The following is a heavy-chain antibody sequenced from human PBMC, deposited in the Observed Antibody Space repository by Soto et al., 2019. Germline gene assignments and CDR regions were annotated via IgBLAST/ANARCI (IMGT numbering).Heavy chain of an antibody. CDR1: GDSVSSTRAA. D-gene: IGHD3-22*01. CDR3: ARERAYYYDSSGYYYEGYYYYGMDV. Sequence: SQTLSLTCAISGDSVSSTRAAWNWIRQSPSRGLEWLGRTYYRSKWYNEYTVSVKSRITINRDTSKNQFSLQLNSVTPEDTAVYYCARERAYYYDSSGYYYEGYYYYGMDVWGQGTTVTVSS. CDR2: TYYRSKWYN. V-gene: IGHV6-1*01. J-gene: IGHJ6*02.